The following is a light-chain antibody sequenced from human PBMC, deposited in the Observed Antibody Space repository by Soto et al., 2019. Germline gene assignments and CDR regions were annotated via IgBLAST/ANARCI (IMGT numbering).Light chain of an antibody. J-gene: IGKJ1*01. CDR3: QQYSTYTPRA. CDR2: KAS. Sequence: DIRITQSVSTLTDSQSKRVNLSCRGSQTISTSLAWYQQTPAKAPKLLIYKASSLEGGVPSRSSGSGSGTEFTLTISSLQPDEFATDYCQQYSTYTPRAFGQGTKVDIK. V-gene: IGKV1-5*03. CDR1: QTISTS.